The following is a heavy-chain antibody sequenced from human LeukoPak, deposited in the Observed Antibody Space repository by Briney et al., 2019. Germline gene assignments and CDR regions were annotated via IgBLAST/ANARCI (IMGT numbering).Heavy chain of an antibody. J-gene: IGHJ5*02. CDR1: GGSISSGDYY. V-gene: IGHV4-30-4*08. D-gene: IGHD2-15*01. CDR2: IYYSGST. Sequence: PSQTLSLTCTVSGGSISSGDYYWSWIRQPPGKGLEWIGYIYYSGSTYYNPSLKSRVTISADTSKNQFSLKLSPVTAADTAVYYCARGGSHLVVPDWFDPWGQGTLVTVSS. CDR3: ARGGSHLVVPDWFDP.